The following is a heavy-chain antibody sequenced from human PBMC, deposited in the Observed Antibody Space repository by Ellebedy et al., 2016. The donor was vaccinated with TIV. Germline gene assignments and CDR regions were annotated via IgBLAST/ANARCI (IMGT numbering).Heavy chain of an antibody. D-gene: IGHD6-19*01. V-gene: IGHV3-74*01. CDR2: IDSDGSST. CDR1: GFTFSSYW. Sequence: PGGSLRLSCAASGFTFSSYWMHWVRQAPGKGLVWVSRIDSDGSSTTYVDSVKGRFTISRDNAKNTLYLQMNSLRAEDTDVYYCARVEVGRSGPSYGMDVWGQGTTVTVSS. J-gene: IGHJ6*02. CDR3: ARVEVGRSGPSYGMDV.